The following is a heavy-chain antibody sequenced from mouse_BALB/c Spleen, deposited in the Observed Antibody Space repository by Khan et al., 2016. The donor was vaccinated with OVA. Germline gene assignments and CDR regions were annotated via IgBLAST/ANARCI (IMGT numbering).Heavy chain of an antibody. J-gene: IGHJ4*01. CDR1: GYTFTSYW. CDR3: TRSKYYGNSLYAMDY. V-gene: IGHV1S41*01. Sequence: DLVKPGASVKLSCKASGYTFTSYWINWIKQRPGQGLEWIGRVSPGSGSPYYNEIFKGKATVTVDKSSSTAYIQLNSLSSEHSAVYFCTRSKYYGNSLYAMDYWGQGTSVTVSS. D-gene: IGHD1-1*01. CDR2: VSPGSGSP.